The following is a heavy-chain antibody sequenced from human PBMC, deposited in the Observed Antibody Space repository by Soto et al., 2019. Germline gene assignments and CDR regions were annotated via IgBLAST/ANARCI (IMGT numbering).Heavy chain of an antibody. V-gene: IGHV3-23*01. CDR1: GFTLSTYA. CDR3: VKHRVNTFGAFDI. CDR2: ITGSGGST. Sequence: EVQLLESGGGLVQPGGSLRLSCVASGFTLSTYAMSWVRQAPGKGLEWVSGITGSGGSTYYADSVKGRFTISRDNSKSTVSLHIDSLRAEYTAIYYCVKHRVNTFGAFDIWGQVTIVSVYS. D-gene: IGHD3-22*01. J-gene: IGHJ3*02.